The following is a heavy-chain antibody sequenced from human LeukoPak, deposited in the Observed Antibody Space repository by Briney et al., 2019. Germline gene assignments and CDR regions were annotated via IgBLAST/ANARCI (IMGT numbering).Heavy chain of an antibody. CDR3: AKDLAYYDSSGSFDY. D-gene: IGHD3-22*01. V-gene: IGHV3-23*01. J-gene: IGHJ4*02. Sequence: GASVKVSCKASGFTFSTYAMSWVRQAPGKGLEWVSSITSTGGNTYYADSVKGRFTISRDNSKNTLFLQMNSLRAEDTAVYYCAKDLAYYDSSGSFDYWGQGTLVTVSS. CDR1: GFTFSTYA. CDR2: ITSTGGNT.